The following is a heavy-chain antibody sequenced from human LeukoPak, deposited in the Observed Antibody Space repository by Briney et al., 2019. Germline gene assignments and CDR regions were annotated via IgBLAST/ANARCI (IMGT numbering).Heavy chain of an antibody. D-gene: IGHD6-13*01. CDR2: IYYSGTT. V-gene: IGHV4-59*12. Sequence: SETLSLTCTVSGGSISPYYWSWIRQPPGKGLEWIGYIYYSGTTNYNPSLKSRVTISVDTSKNQFSLKLSSVTAADTAVYYCARAGLAAAWGDYYYMDVWGKGTTVTVSS. J-gene: IGHJ6*03. CDR3: ARAGLAAAWGDYYYMDV. CDR1: GGSISPYY.